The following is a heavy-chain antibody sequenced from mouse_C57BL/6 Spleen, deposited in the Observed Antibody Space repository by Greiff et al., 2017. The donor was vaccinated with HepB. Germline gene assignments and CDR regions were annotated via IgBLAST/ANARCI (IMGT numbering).Heavy chain of an antibody. CDR3: ARWTAQATGYYAMDY. CDR1: GYAFSSSW. D-gene: IGHD3-2*02. Sequence: VQLQQSGPELVKPGASVKISCKASGYAFSSSWMNWVKQRPGKGLEWIGRIYPGDGDTNYNGKFKGKATLTADKSSSTAYMQLSSLTSEDSAVYFCARWTAQATGYYAMDYWGQGTSVTVSS. J-gene: IGHJ4*01. V-gene: IGHV1-82*01. CDR2: IYPGDGDT.